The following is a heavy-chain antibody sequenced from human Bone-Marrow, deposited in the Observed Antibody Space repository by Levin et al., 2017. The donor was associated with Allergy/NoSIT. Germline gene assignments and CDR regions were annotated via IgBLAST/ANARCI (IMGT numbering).Heavy chain of an antibody. CDR2: IRSKANSYAT. D-gene: IGHD3-22*01. Sequence: PGGSLRLSCAASGFTFSGSAIHWVRQASGKGLEWVGRIRSKANSYATIYTASVKGRFTISRDDSKNTAYLQMNSLKTEDTAVYYCARPYFYESRAYFDYGYWSQGTLVTVSS. V-gene: IGHV3-73*01. CDR3: ARPYFYESRAYFDYGY. CDR1: GFTFSGSA. J-gene: IGHJ4*02.